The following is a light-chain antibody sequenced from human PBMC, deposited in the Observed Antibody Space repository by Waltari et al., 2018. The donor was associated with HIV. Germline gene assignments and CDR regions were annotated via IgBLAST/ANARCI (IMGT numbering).Light chain of an antibody. CDR2: SNN. Sequence: QSVLTQPPSASGTPGQRVTISCSGSSSTIGSNTVNWYQQLPGTAPKLLIYSNNQRPSGVPDRFSGSKSGTSASLAISGLQSEDEADYYCAAWDDSLNGPGVVFGGGTKLTVL. CDR3: AAWDDSLNGPGVV. J-gene: IGLJ2*01. CDR1: SSTIGSNT. V-gene: IGLV1-44*01.